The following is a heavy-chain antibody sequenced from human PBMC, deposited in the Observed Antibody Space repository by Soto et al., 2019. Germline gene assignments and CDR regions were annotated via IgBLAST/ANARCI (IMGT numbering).Heavy chain of an antibody. D-gene: IGHD4-17*01. J-gene: IGHJ4*02. CDR2: ISYDGSNK. CDR3: AKDRLAMTTVTKLGNFGY. Sequence: GGSLRLSCAASGFTFSSYGMHWVRQAPGKGLEWVAVISYDGSNKYYADSVKGRFTISRDNSKNTLYLQMNSLRAEDTAVYYCAKDRLAMTTVTKLGNFGYWGQGTLVTVSS. V-gene: IGHV3-30*18. CDR1: GFTFSSYG.